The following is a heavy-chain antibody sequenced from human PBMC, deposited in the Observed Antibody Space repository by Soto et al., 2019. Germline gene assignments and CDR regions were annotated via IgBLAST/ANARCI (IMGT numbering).Heavy chain of an antibody. V-gene: IGHV3-53*01. Sequence: PGESLKISCAASGFTVSGKKYLAWVRQAPGKGLEWVSALYDVDGTYYADSVKGRFTTSADSSKTIVYLQMNGLRPDDTAVYCCASWHLREHAYDIWGQGTAVTVSS. CDR1: GFTVSGKKY. J-gene: IGHJ3*02. D-gene: IGHD4-17*01. CDR3: ASWHLREHAYDI. CDR2: LYDVDGT.